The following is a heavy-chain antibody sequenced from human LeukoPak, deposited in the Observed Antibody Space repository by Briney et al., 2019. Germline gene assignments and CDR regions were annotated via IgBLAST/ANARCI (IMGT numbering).Heavy chain of an antibody. Sequence: SETLSLTCTVSGGSISSYYRSWIRQPPGKGLEWIGYIYYSGSTNYNPSLKSRVTISVDTSKNQFSLKLSSVTAADTAVYYCARQDSAVAGPFDYWGQGTLVTVSS. CDR3: ARQDSAVAGPFDY. V-gene: IGHV4-59*08. J-gene: IGHJ4*02. CDR1: GGSISSYY. D-gene: IGHD6-19*01. CDR2: IYYSGST.